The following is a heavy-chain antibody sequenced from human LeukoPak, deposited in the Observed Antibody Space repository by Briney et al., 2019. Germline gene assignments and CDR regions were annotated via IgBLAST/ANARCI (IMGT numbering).Heavy chain of an antibody. D-gene: IGHD7-27*01. J-gene: IGHJ4*02. V-gene: IGHV4-38-2*02. CDR2: IYHSGST. Sequence: SETLSLTWSVSAYSISSGYYWGWIRQPPGKGLEWIGSIYHSGSTYYNPSLKSRVTISVDTSKNQFSLKLSSVTAADTAVYYCARDQNWAIDYWGQGTLVTVSS. CDR3: ARDQNWAIDY. CDR1: AYSISSGYY.